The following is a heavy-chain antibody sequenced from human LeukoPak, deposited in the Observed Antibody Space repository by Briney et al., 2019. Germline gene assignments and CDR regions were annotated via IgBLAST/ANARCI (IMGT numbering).Heavy chain of an antibody. D-gene: IGHD3-9*01. CDR1: GGSISSGSYY. J-gene: IGHJ4*02. CDR2: IYTSGST. V-gene: IGHV4-61*02. CDR3: ARGGRYFDWLYDY. Sequence: SETLSLTCTVSGGSISSGSYYWGWIRQPAGKGLEWIGRIYTSGSTNYNPSLKSRVTMSVDTSKNQFSLKLSSVTAADTAVYYCARGGRYFDWLYDYWGQGTLVTVSS.